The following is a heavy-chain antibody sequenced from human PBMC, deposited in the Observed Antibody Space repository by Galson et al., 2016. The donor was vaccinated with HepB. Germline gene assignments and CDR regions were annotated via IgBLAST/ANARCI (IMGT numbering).Heavy chain of an antibody. CDR2: INHSGST. V-gene: IGHV4-34*01. Sequence: ETLSLTCAVYGGSFSGYYWSWIRQPPGKGLEWIGEINHSGSTNYNPSLKSRVTISVDTSKNRFSLKLTSLTAVDTAVYYCARAGIGGAGRGTVNDQWGQGTLVTVSS. CDR1: GGSFSGYY. J-gene: IGHJ4*01. D-gene: IGHD3-10*01. CDR3: ARAGIGGAGRGTVNDQ.